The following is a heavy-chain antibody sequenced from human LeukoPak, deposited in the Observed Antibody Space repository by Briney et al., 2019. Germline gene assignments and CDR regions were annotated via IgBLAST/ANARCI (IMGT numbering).Heavy chain of an antibody. CDR3: ARQCERSGMATIACSYYYYGMDV. CDR2: IYYSGST. V-gene: IGHV4-39*01. D-gene: IGHD5-24*01. CDR1: GGSISSSSYY. J-gene: IGHJ6*02. Sequence: SETLSLTCIVSGGSISSSSYYWGWIRQPPGKGLEWIGSIYYSGSTYYNPSLKSRVTISVDTSKNQFSLKLSSVTAADTAVYYCARQCERSGMATIACSYYYYGMDVWGQGTTVTVSS.